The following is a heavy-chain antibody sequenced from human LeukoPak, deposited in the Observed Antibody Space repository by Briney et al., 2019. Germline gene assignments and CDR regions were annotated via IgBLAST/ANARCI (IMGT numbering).Heavy chain of an antibody. D-gene: IGHD1-20*01. Sequence: SETLSLTCTVSGGSISSSSYYWGWIRQPPGKGLEWIGSIYYSGSTYYNPSLKSRVTISVDTSKNQFSLKLSSVTAADTAVYYCARELRYNWIQGVASDNWFDPWGQGTLVTVSS. J-gene: IGHJ5*02. CDR1: GGSISSSSYY. CDR2: IYYSGST. V-gene: IGHV4-39*07. CDR3: ARELRYNWIQGVASDNWFDP.